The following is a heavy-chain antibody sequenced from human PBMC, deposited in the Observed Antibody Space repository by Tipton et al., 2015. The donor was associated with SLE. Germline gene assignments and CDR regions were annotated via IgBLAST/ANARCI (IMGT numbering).Heavy chain of an antibody. CDR3: AREGIAAESWFFDL. CDR2: IYTSGST. CDR1: GGSISSSSYY. J-gene: IGHJ2*01. Sequence: TLSLTCTVSGGSISSSSYYWGWIRQPAGKGLEWIGRIYTSGSTNYHPSLRSRVTISLDTSKNQFSLKLTSVTATDTAVYYCAREGIAAESWFFDLWGRGTLVTVSS. V-gene: IGHV4-61*02. D-gene: IGHD6-13*01.